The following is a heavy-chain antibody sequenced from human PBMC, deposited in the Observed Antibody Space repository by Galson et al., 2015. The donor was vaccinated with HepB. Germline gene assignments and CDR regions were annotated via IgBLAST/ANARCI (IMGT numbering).Heavy chain of an antibody. J-gene: IGHJ4*02. Sequence: SLRLSCAGSGFTFSSYAMSWVRQAPGKGLEWVSAISSNAYTIYYVDSVKGRFTISRDNSRNTLYLQLNSLREEDTAVYYCAKANLPPDSRSWHLAFDSWGQGTLVTVSS. CDR1: GFTFSSYA. V-gene: IGHV3-23*01. D-gene: IGHD6-13*01. CDR2: ISSNAYTI. CDR3: AKANLPPDSRSWHLAFDS.